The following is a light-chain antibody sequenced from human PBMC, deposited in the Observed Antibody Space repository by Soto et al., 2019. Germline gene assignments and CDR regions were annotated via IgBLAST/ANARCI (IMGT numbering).Light chain of an antibody. CDR3: QQYGSSLLFT. CDR2: GAS. Sequence: EIVLTQSPGTLSLSPGERATLSCRASQSVSSSYLAWYQQKPGQAPRLLIYGASSRATGIPDRFSGSGSGTDFTLTISRLEPEDCAVYYCQQYGSSLLFTFSPGTKVDI. J-gene: IGKJ3*01. V-gene: IGKV3-20*01. CDR1: QSVSSSY.